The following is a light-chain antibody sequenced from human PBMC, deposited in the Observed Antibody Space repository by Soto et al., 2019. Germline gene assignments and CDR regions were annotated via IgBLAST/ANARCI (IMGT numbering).Light chain of an antibody. CDR1: SSDVGGYNY. V-gene: IGLV2-14*01. J-gene: IGLJ1*01. CDR2: DVS. CDR3: CSYISSRSYV. Sequence: QSALTQPASVSGSPGQSITISCTGTSSDVGGYNYVSWYQQHPGKAPKLMIFDVSSRPSGVSDRFSGSKSGNTASLTISGLQAEDEADYFCCSYISSRSYVFGTGTKVTVL.